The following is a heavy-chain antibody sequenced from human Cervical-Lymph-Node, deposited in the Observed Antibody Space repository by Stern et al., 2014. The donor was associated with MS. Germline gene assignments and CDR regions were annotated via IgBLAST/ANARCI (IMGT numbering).Heavy chain of an antibody. J-gene: IGHJ4*02. CDR1: GYNFSRYW. V-gene: IGHV5-51*03. Sequence: EVQLVQSGAEVKKPGESLKISCKGSGYNFSRYWVGWVRQMPGKGLEWMGIIRPDDSDTRYSPSFQGQVIISADKSISTAYLQWSSLKASDSAMYFCARLQGISSGFPMDYWGQGALVAVSS. CDR3: ARLQGISSGFPMDY. D-gene: IGHD3-3*01. CDR2: IRPDDSDT.